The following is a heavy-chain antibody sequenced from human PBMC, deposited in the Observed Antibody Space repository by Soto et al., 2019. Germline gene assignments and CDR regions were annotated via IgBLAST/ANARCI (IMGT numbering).Heavy chain of an antibody. D-gene: IGHD2-2*01. Sequence: PSETLSLTCTVSGGSISSNYWSWIRQTPGKGLEWIGYIYDTGSTNYNPSLKSRVSFSVDTSKNQFSLKLSPVTAADTAVYYCARYYCSSDTCYYFDYWGQGTLVTVSS. CDR2: IYDTGST. V-gene: IGHV4-59*01. CDR3: ARYYCSSDTCYYFDY. J-gene: IGHJ4*02. CDR1: GGSISSNY.